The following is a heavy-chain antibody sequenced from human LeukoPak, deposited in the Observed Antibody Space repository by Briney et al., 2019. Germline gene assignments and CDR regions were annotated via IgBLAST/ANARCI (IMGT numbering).Heavy chain of an antibody. CDR2: IRGTGTTT. D-gene: IGHD6-19*01. J-gene: IGHJ4*02. Sequence: GGSLRLSCAASGFTFSDHAMSWVRQAPGKGLEWVSAIRGTGTTTFYAASVKGRFTISRDNSKNTADLQMNSLGAEDTAVYYCAKVSWLGTLPSYHFDSWGQGTQVTVSS. V-gene: IGHV3-23*01. CDR3: AKVSWLGTLPSYHFDS. CDR1: GFTFSDHA.